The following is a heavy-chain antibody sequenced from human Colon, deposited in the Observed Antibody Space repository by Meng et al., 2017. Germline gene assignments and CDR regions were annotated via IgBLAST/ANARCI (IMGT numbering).Heavy chain of an antibody. Sequence: VQLVESGGGLVQPGVSLRLCCTASGFTFSTTWMTWVRQTPGKGLELVANIKEDGSVRNYVDSVKGRFTISRDNAHNSVYLQMNSLRAEDTALYYCARVPGYGAFDIWGLGTMVTVSS. CDR2: IKEDGSVR. CDR1: GFTFSTTW. CDR3: ARVPGYGAFDI. J-gene: IGHJ3*02. V-gene: IGHV3-7*01. D-gene: IGHD5-18*01.